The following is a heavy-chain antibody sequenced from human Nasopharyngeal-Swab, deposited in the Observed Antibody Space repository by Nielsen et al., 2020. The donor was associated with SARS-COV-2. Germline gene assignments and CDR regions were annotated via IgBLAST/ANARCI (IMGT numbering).Heavy chain of an antibody. J-gene: IGHJ4*02. D-gene: IGHD5-18*01. Sequence: WVRQAPGQGLEWMGWMNPNSGNTGYAQKFQGRVTMTRNNSISTAYMELSSLRSEDTAVYYCARAGKIQLWFNSLYYFDYWGQGTLVTVSS. CDR2: MNPNSGNT. V-gene: IGHV1-8*01. CDR3: ARAGKIQLWFNSLYYFDY.